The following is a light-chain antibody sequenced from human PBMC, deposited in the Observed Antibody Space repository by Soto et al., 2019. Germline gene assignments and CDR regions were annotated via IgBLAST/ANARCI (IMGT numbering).Light chain of an antibody. Sequence: EIVLTQSPATLSLSPGERATLSCRASQSISSHLVWYQQKLGQAPRLLIYDASNRAAGIPARFSGSVSGTDFTLTISSLEPEDFAVYDCQQRPNWPLTFGGGTRVEIK. CDR3: QQRPNWPLT. CDR2: DAS. J-gene: IGKJ4*01. V-gene: IGKV3-11*01. CDR1: QSISSH.